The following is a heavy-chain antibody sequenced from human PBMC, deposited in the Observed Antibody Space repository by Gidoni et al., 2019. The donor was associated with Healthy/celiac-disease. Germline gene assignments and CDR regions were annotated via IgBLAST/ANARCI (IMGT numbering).Heavy chain of an antibody. CDR2: IYYSGST. CDR3: ASQTYYYGSGDY. J-gene: IGHJ4*02. V-gene: IGHV4-39*01. Sequence: QLQLQESGPGLVKPSETLSLTCTVSGGSISRSSYYWGWIRQPPGKGLEWIGSIYYSGSTYYNPSLKSRVTISVDTSKNQFSLKLSSVTAADTAVYYCASQTYYYGSGDYWGQGTLVTVSS. CDR1: GGSISRSSYY. D-gene: IGHD3-10*01.